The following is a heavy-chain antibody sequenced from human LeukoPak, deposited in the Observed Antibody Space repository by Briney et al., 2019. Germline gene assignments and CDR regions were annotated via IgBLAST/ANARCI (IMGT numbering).Heavy chain of an antibody. CDR1: GITFRDHY. V-gene: IGHV3-11*04. CDR2: ISGGSHAI. CDR3: VLDTAVGHAFDV. J-gene: IGHJ3*01. Sequence: PGGSLRLSCAVSGITFRDHYINWIRQTPARGLQWMSYISGGSHAIYYADSVKGRFIISRDDAKNSVSLQMNNLRVEDTGVYYCVLDTAVGHAFDVWGQGTLVTVSS. D-gene: IGHD1-1*01.